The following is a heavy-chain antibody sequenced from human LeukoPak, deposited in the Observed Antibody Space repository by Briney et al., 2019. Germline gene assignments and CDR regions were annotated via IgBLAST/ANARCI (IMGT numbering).Heavy chain of an antibody. CDR1: GFTFSSHT. V-gene: IGHV3-21*01. CDR3: ARDLIAARRDY. D-gene: IGHD6-6*01. Sequence: GGSLRLSCATSGFTFSSHTMNWVRQAPGKGLEWVSTISSGSTYIYYADSVKGRFTISRDNAKNSLYLLMNSLRAEDTAVYYCARDLIAARRDYWGQGTLVTVSS. J-gene: IGHJ4*02. CDR2: ISSGSTYI.